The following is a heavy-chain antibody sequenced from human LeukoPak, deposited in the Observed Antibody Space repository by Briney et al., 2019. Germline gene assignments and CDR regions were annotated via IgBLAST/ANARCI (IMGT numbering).Heavy chain of an antibody. V-gene: IGHV4-30-4*08. D-gene: IGHD2-15*01. J-gene: IGHJ6*03. Sequence: PSETLSLTCTVSGGSISSGDYYWSWIRQPPGKGLEWIGYIYYSGSTYYNPSPKSRVTISVDTSKNQFSLKLSSVTAADTAVYYCARGVVPYYYYYYMDVWGKGTTVTVSS. CDR3: ARGVVPYYYYYYMDV. CDR2: IYYSGST. CDR1: GGSISSGDYY.